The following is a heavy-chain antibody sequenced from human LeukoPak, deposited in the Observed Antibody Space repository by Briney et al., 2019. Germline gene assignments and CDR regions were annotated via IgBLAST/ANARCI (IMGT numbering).Heavy chain of an antibody. V-gene: IGHV3-21*01. CDR2: ISSSSSYI. CDR1: GFTFSSYS. D-gene: IGHD6-19*01. J-gene: IGHJ3*02. CDR3: ARDHRQWLVLGAFDI. Sequence: GGSLRLSCAASGFTFSSYSMNWVRQAPGKGLEWVSSISSSSSYIYYADSVKGRFTISRDNAKNSLYLQMNSLRAEDTAVYYCARDHRQWLVLGAFDIWGQGTMVTVSS.